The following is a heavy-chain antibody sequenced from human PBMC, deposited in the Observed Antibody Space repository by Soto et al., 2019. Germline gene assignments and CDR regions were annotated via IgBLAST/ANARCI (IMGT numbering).Heavy chain of an antibody. CDR1: GGIFSSYA. CDR2: VIPILGQA. D-gene: IGHD1-26*01. CDR3: ARVGGVGAPPGADF. V-gene: IGHV1-69*01. J-gene: IGHJ4*02. Sequence: QMQLVQSGAEVKKPGSSVKVSCKASGGIFSSYAISWLRQAPGQGLEWMGAVIPILGQAYYAQNFQDRVTITADESTRTAYMDLISLRSDDTAVYFCARVGGVGAPPGADFWGQGTLVTVSS.